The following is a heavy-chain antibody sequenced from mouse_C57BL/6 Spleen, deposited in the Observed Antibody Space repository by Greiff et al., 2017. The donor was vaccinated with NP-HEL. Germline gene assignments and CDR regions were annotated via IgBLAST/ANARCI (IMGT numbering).Heavy chain of an antibody. V-gene: IGHV1-19*01. CDR2: INPYNGGT. CDR3: VRGVKGSSYNYAMDY. Sequence: EVQLQQSGPVLVKPGASVKMSCKASGYTFTDYYMNWVKQSHGKSLEWIGVINPYNGGTSYNQKFKGKATLTVDKSSSTAYMELNSLTSDDSAVYYCVRGVKGSSYNYAMDYWGQGTSVTVSS. CDR1: GYTFTDYY. J-gene: IGHJ4*01. D-gene: IGHD1-1*01.